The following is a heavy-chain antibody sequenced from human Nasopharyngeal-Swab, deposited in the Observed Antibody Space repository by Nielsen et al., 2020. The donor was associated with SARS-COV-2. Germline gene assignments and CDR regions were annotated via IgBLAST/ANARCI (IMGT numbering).Heavy chain of an antibody. CDR3: AGAAFGGYSYNWFDP. CDR2: ISSSSSYI. V-gene: IGHV3-21*01. J-gene: IGHJ5*02. D-gene: IGHD5-18*01. Sequence: GESLKISCAASGFTFSSYSMNWVRQAPGKGLEWVSSISSSSSYIYYADSVKGRFTISRDNAKNSLYLQMNSLRAEDTAVYYCAGAAFGGYSYNWFDPWGQGTLVTVSS. CDR1: GFTFSSYS.